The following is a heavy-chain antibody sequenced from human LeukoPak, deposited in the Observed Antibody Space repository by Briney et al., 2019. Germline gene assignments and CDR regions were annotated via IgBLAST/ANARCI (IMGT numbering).Heavy chain of an antibody. J-gene: IGHJ5*02. CDR2: INPNNGDT. Sequence: ASVKVSCKASGYTFTDYHMHWVRQAPGQGIEWMGWINPNNGDTNYAQKFQGRVTMTRDTSISTAYMELSRLTSDDTAVYYCARPRSGSQTGFDHWGQGTLVTVSS. CDR3: ARPRSGSQTGFDH. V-gene: IGHV1-2*02. CDR1: GYTFTDYH. D-gene: IGHD1-26*01.